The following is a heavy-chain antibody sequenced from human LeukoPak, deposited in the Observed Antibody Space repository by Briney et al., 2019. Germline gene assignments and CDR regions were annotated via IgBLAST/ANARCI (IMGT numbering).Heavy chain of an antibody. V-gene: IGHV4-59*01. CDR2: IYYSGST. D-gene: IGHD2-2*01. CDR1: GGSISSYY. J-gene: IGHJ4*02. Sequence: SETLSLTCTGSGGSISSYYWSWIRQPPGKGLEWIGYIYYSGSTNYNPSLKSRVTISVDTSKNQFSLELSSVTAADTAVYYCARGGGLYCSSTSCSIDYWGQGTLVTVSS. CDR3: ARGGGLYCSSTSCSIDY.